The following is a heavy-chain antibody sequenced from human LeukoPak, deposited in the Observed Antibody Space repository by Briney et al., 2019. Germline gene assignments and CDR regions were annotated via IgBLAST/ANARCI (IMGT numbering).Heavy chain of an antibody. V-gene: IGHV1-69*04. CDR3: ARDRYCSSTSYYYYYMDV. D-gene: IGHD2-2*01. J-gene: IGHJ6*03. Sequence: SVKVSCKASGGTFSSYAISWVRQAPGQGLEWMGRIIPILGIANYAQKLQGRVTMTTDTSTSTAYMELRSLRSDDTAVYYCARDRYCSSTSYYYYYMDVWGKGTTVTVSS. CDR2: IIPILGIA. CDR1: GGTFSSYA.